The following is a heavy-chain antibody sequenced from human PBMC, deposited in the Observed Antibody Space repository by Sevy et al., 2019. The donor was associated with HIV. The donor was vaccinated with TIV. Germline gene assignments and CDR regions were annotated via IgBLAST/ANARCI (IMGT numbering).Heavy chain of an antibody. V-gene: IGHV4-39*01. CDR2: FYYSGST. Sequence: SETLSLTCTVSGGSISSSRYYWGWIRQPPGKGLEWIGSFYYSGSTYYNPSLRSRVTISVDTSKNQFSLKLTSVIAADTAVYYCAAPPFFHDFASNWFDPWGQGTLVTVSS. CDR3: AAPPFFHDFASNWFDP. CDR1: GGSISSSRYY. D-gene: IGHD3-3*01. J-gene: IGHJ5*02.